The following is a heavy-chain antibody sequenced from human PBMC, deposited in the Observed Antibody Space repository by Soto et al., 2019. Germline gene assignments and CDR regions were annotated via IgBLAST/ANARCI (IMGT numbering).Heavy chain of an antibody. CDR3: AKFSSIAAAGTLGGLSDY. D-gene: IGHD6-13*01. V-gene: IGHV3-23*01. CDR2: ISGSGGST. Sequence: EVQLLESGGGLVQPGGSLRLSCAASGFTFSSYAMSWVRQAPGKGLEWVSAISGSGGSTYYADSVKGRFTISRDNSKNTLYLQMNSLRAEDTAVYYCAKFSSIAAAGTLGGLSDYWGQGTLVTVSS. CDR1: GFTFSSYA. J-gene: IGHJ4*02.